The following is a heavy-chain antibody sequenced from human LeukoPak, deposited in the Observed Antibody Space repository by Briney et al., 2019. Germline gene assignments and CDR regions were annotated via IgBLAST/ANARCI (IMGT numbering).Heavy chain of an antibody. CDR3: ARVPWESAIIRAFGI. J-gene: IGHJ3*02. CDR2: IYYSGST. V-gene: IGHV4-59*01. CDR1: GGSISSYY. D-gene: IGHD1-26*01. Sequence: SETLSLTCTVSGGSISSYYWSWLRQPPGKGLEWIGYIYYSGSTNYNPSLKSRVTISVDTSKNQFSLKLSSVTAADTAVYYCARVPWESAIIRAFGIWGQGTMVTVSS.